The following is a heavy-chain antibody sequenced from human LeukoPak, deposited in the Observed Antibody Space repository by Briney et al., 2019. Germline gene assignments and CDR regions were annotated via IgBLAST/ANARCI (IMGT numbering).Heavy chain of an antibody. CDR1: GFTFGDYA. CDR3: TIYGSGSYYYYYGMDV. Sequence: GGSLRLSCTASGFTFGDYAMSWARQAPGKGLEWVGFIRSKAYGGTTEYAASVKGRFTISRDDSKSIAYLQMNSLKTEDTAVNYCTIYGSGSYYYYYGMDVWGQGTTVTVSS. J-gene: IGHJ6*02. D-gene: IGHD3-10*01. CDR2: IRSKAYGGTT. V-gene: IGHV3-49*04.